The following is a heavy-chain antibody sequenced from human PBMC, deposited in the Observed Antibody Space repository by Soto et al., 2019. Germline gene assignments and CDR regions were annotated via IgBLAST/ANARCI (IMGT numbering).Heavy chain of an antibody. CDR2: ISGSGGST. CDR3: AKDSRVRRQAAGMRFDY. CDR1: GFTFSSYG. D-gene: IGHD6-13*01. V-gene: IGHV3-23*01. Sequence: GGSLRLSCAASGFTFSSYGMSWVRQAPGKGLEWVSAISGSGGSTYYADSVKGRFTISRDNSKNTLYLQMNSLRAEDTAVYYCAKDSRVRRQAAGMRFDYWGQGT. J-gene: IGHJ4*02.